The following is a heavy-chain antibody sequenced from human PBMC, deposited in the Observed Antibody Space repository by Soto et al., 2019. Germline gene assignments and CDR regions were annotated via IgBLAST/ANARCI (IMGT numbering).Heavy chain of an antibody. J-gene: IGHJ5*02. CDR2: IYHSVST. Sequence: QVQLQESGPGLVKPSGTLSLTCAVSGGSISSRNRWNWVRQPPGKGLEWIGEIYHSVSTNYNPSLKGRVTISVDKSKNQCALKLSSVTATDTGLYYCAIDNEKWELLGDWFDPWVLGTLVTVSS. CDR1: GGSISSRNR. V-gene: IGHV4-4*02. D-gene: IGHD1-26*01. CDR3: AIDNEKWELLGDWFDP.